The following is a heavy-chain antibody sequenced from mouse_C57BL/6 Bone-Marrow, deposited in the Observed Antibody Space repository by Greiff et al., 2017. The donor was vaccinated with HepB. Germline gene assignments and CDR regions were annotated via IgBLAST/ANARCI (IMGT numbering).Heavy chain of an antibody. CDR1: GFTFSSYA. V-gene: IGHV5-4*01. Sequence: EVMLVESGGGLVKPGGSLKLSCAASGFTFSSYAMSWVRQTPEKRLEWVATISDGGSYTYYPDNVKGRFTISRDNAKNNLYLQMSHLKSEDTAMYYCARDSLYYYFDYWGQGTTLTVSS. CDR2: ISDGGSYT. D-gene: IGHD6-2*01. J-gene: IGHJ2*01. CDR3: ARDSLYYYFDY.